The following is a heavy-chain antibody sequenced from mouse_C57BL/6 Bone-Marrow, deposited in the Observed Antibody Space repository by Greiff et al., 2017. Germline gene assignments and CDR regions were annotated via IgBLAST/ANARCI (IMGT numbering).Heavy chain of an antibody. CDR3: ARSYAMDY. CDR2: INPNNGGT. J-gene: IGHJ4*01. CDR1: GYTFTDYY. Sequence: EVQPQQSGPELVKPGASVKISCKASGYTFTDYYMNWVKQSHGKSLEWIGDINPNNGGTSYNQKFKGKATLTVDKSSSTAYMELRSLTSEDSAVYYCARSYAMDYWGQGTSVTVSS. V-gene: IGHV1-26*01.